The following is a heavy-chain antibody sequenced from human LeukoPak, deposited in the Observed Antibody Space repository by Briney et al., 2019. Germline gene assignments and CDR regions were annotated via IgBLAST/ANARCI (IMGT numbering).Heavy chain of an antibody. CDR2: IYPGDSDT. D-gene: IGHD3-10*01. V-gene: IGHV5-51*01. Sequence: GESLKISCKGSGYSFTSYWIGWVRQMPGKGLEWMGIIYPGDSDTRYSPSFQGQVTISADKSISTAYLQWSSLKASDTAMYYCARLLGFGELSVGGPYFDYWGKGTLVTVSS. CDR3: ARLLGFGELSVGGPYFDY. CDR1: GYSFTSYW. J-gene: IGHJ4*02.